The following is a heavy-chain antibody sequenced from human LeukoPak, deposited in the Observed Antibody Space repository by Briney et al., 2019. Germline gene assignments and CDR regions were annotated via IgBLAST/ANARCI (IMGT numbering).Heavy chain of an antibody. V-gene: IGHV4-4*07. D-gene: IGHD2-2*03. CDR1: GGSISSYY. Sequence: SETLSLTCTVSGGSISSYYWSWIRQPAGKGLEWIGRIYTSGSTNYNPSLKSRVTMSVDTSKNQFSLKLSSVTAADTAVYYCARLLRVGYCSTTSCNWFDPWGQGTLVTVSS. J-gene: IGHJ5*02. CDR3: ARLLRVGYCSTTSCNWFDP. CDR2: IYTSGST.